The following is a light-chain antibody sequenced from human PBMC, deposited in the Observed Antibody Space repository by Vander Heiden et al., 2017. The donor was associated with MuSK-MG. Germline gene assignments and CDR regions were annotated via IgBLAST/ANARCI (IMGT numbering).Light chain of an antibody. CDR1: NSNIGSNT. CDR2: RSN. V-gene: IGLV1-44*01. Sequence: QSVLTQPPSASGTPGQRVTIFCSGSNSNIGSNTVNWYQQPPGTAPKLLIYRSNQRPSGVPARFSGSKSGTSASLAISGLQSEDEADYYCAAWDDSLNGVVFGGGTKLTVL. CDR3: AAWDDSLNGVV. J-gene: IGLJ2*01.